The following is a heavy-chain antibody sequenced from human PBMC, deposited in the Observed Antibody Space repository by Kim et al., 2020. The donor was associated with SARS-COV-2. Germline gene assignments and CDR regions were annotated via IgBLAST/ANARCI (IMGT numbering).Heavy chain of an antibody. V-gene: IGHV3-23*01. CDR3: AKDLLRSTVTQD. J-gene: IGHJ4*02. D-gene: IGHD4-17*01. Sequence: YYADSVKGRFTISRDNSKNTLYLQMNSLRAEDTAVYYCAKDLLRSTVTQDWGQGTLVTVSS.